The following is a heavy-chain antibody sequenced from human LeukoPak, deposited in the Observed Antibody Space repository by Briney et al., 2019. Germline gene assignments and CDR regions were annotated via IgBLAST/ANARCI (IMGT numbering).Heavy chain of an antibody. CDR3: AKDRYSYGFIGGDY. Sequence: GRSLRLSCAASGFTFSSYAMSWVPQAPGKGLEWVSAISGSGGSTYYADSVKGRFTISRDNSKNTLYLQMNSLRAEDTAVYYCAKDRYSYGFIGGDYWGQRTLVTVSS. D-gene: IGHD5-18*01. V-gene: IGHV3-23*01. CDR2: ISGSGGST. CDR1: GFTFSSYA. J-gene: IGHJ4*02.